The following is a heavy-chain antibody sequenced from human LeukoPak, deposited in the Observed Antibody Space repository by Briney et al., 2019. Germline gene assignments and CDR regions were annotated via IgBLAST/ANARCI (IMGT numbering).Heavy chain of an antibody. V-gene: IGHV4-34*01. CDR3: ARLIRRWLQLGAFDI. CDR2: INHSGST. CDR1: VGSFSVYY. J-gene: IGHJ3*02. D-gene: IGHD5-24*01. Sequence: SETLSLTCALYVGSFSVYYWSWIRNPPGKGLEWIGEINHSGSTNYNPSLKSRVPISVDTSKNQFSLKLSSVSAADRAVYYCARLIRRWLQLGAFDIWGQGTMVTVSS.